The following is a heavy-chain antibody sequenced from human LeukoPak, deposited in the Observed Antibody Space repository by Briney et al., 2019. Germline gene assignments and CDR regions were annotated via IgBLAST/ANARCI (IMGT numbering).Heavy chain of an antibody. CDR2: MNPNSGNT. D-gene: IGHD5-12*01. CDR3: AREGRTTGYGDFDY. J-gene: IGHJ4*02. CDR1: GYTFTSYG. V-gene: IGHV1-8*02. Sequence: ASVKVSCKASGYTFTSYGISWVRQATGQGLEWMGWMNPNSGNTGYAQKFQGRVTMTRNTSISTAFMELSSLVESEDTAVYYCAREGRTTGYGDFDYWGQGALVTVSS.